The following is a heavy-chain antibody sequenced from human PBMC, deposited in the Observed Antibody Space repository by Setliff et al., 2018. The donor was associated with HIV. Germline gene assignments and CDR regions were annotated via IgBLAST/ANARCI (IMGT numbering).Heavy chain of an antibody. D-gene: IGHD3-10*01. CDR1: GDSMIPHY. Sequence: SETLSLTCLVSGDSMIPHYWSWIRQPPGRGLEWIGYISNYGSPSYNPSLKSRVTISLDMSKNQFSLRLSSVTAADTAVYYCARVGYHGSGRYSFDYWGQGTLVTVSS. V-gene: IGHV4-59*11. CDR2: ISNYGSP. J-gene: IGHJ4*02. CDR3: ARVGYHGSGRYSFDY.